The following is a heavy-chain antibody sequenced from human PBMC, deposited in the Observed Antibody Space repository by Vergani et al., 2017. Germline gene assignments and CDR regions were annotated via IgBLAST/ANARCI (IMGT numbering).Heavy chain of an antibody. CDR2: ISWNSGAV. D-gene: IGHD1-1*01. CDR1: GITFWKFG. Sequence: EVDLVESGGGLAQPGGSLRLSCEASGITFWKFGMHWVRQGPGKGLEWVSGISWNSGAVDYADSVRGRFTISRDNAKNSLFLEMNSLRTEDTAVYYCATKSCGTPGCQIGYFREWGQGTLVTVSS. CDR3: ATKSCGTPGCQIGYFRE. V-gene: IGHV3-9*01. J-gene: IGHJ1*01.